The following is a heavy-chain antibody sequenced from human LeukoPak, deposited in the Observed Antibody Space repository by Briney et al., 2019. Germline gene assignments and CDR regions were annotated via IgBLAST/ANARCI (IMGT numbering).Heavy chain of an antibody. Sequence: PSETLSLTCTVSGGSISSSSYSWTWIRQPPGKGLEWIVSIHYDGNTYYKPSLRSRVTISVDTSNQFSLRLSSATAADTATYYCASYYYVSSGHYRYFDLWGRGTLVTVSS. CDR2: IHYDGNT. CDR1: GGSISSSSYS. CDR3: ASYYYVSSGHYRYFDL. V-gene: IGHV4-39*01. J-gene: IGHJ2*01. D-gene: IGHD3-22*01.